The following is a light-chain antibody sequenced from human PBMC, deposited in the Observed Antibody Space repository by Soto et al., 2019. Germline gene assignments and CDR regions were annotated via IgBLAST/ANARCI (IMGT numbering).Light chain of an antibody. J-gene: IGKJ4*01. CDR1: QSISSIY. CDR2: GTS. CDR3: QQCGSSPPT. Sequence: EIVLTQSPGTLSLSPGERATLSCRASQSISSIYFAWYQQKPGKAPRLLIYGTSSRATGIPDRFSGSGSGTDFTLTISRLEPEDFAVYYCQQCGSSPPTFGGGTKVEIK. V-gene: IGKV3-20*01.